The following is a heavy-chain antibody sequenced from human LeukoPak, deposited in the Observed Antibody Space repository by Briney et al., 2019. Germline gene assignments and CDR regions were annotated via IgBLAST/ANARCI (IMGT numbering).Heavy chain of an antibody. CDR1: GFTFSSYS. V-gene: IGHV3-21*01. D-gene: IGHD5-18*01. J-gene: IGHJ3*02. CDR3: AREVDASMAITHNAFDI. CDR2: ISSSRSHI. Sequence: GGSLRLSCVASGFTFSSYSMNWVRQAPGKGLEWVSCISSSRSHIYYADSVKGRFTISRDNAKNSLYLQMNTLRAEDTAVYYCAREVDASMAITHNAFDIWGQGTMVTVSS.